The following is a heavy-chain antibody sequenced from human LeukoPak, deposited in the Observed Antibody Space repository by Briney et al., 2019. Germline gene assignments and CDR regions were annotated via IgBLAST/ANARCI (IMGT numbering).Heavy chain of an antibody. CDR2: INPSSGST. CDR1: GYTFTSYY. Sequence: GASVKVSCKASGYTFTSYYMHWVRQAPGQGLEWMGIINPSSGSTSYAQKFQGRVTMTRDTSISTAYMELSRLRSDDTAVYYCASTPAAALNWFDPWGQGTLVTVSS. J-gene: IGHJ5*02. D-gene: IGHD2-2*01. CDR3: ASTPAAALNWFDP. V-gene: IGHV1-46*01.